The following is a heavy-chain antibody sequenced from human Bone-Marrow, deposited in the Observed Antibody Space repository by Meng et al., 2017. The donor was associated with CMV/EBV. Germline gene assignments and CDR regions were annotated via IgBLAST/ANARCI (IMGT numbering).Heavy chain of an antibody. CDR3: AKDLGKIKLTSNQVVPDS. D-gene: IGHD2-15*01. J-gene: IGHJ4*02. CDR1: GFTFSSYS. V-gene: IGHV3-23*01. CDR2: MSDSGEVT. Sequence: ESLKISCAASGFTFSSYSMNWVRQAPGKGLEWVSSMSDSGEVTYYADNVKGRFTISRDTSKNTLFLQMNSLRVGDTAMYYCAKDLGKIKLTSNQVVPDSWGQGTLVTVSS.